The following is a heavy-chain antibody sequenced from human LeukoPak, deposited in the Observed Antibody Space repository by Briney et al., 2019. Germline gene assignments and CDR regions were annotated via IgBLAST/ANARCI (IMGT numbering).Heavy chain of an antibody. CDR1: GGTFSSYA. CDR3: ARGRGYYDSSGVIDAFDI. Sequence: SVKVSCKASGGTFSSYAISWVRQAPGQGLEWMGGIIPIFGTANHAQKFQGRVTITTDESTSTAYMELSSLRSEDTAVYYCARGRGYYDSSGVIDAFDIWGQGTMVTVSS. V-gene: IGHV1-69*05. J-gene: IGHJ3*02. D-gene: IGHD3-22*01. CDR2: IIPIFGTA.